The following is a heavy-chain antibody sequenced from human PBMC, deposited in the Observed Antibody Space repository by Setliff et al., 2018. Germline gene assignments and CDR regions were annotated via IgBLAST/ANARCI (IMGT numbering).Heavy chain of an antibody. V-gene: IGHV4-39*01. D-gene: IGHD2-15*01. Sequence: PSETLSLTCTVSGGSVSNSGFFWGWLRQAPGKGLEWFGNIYDSGSSNYNASLKSRPTITRDTSKNQISLKLTSVTAADTAVYYCGRGFSRIEGWGNWFDPWGQGILVTVSS. CDR2: IYDSGSS. CDR3: GRGFSRIEGWGNWFDP. J-gene: IGHJ5*02. CDR1: GGSVSNSGFF.